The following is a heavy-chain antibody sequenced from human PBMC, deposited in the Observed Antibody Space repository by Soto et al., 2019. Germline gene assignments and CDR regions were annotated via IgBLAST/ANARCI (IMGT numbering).Heavy chain of an antibody. V-gene: IGHV4-38-2*02. D-gene: IGHD6-13*01. CDR2: IYHSGST. CDR1: GYSISSGYN. J-gene: IGHJ5*02. Sequence: SETLSLTCAVSGYSISSGYNWGWIRQPAGRGLGGIGSIYHSGSTYYNPSLKSRGTISADTSTLQSSLKLSSVTAPATAVYYGARDRLTQPRYSSSWYGKYNWFDPWGQGTLVT. CDR3: ARDRLTQPRYSSSWYGKYNWFDP.